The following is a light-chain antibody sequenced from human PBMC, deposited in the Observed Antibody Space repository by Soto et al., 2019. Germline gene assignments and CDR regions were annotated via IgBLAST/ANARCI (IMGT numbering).Light chain of an antibody. CDR3: SSYTRSSTFV. Sequence: SALTQPPSVSGSPGQSVTISCTGTSSDVGSYNRVSWYQQPPGTAPKLMIYEVSNRPSGVPDRFSGSKSGNTASLTISGLQAEDEADYYCSSYTRSSTFVFGTGTKVTVL. J-gene: IGLJ1*01. CDR2: EVS. V-gene: IGLV2-18*02. CDR1: SSDVGSYNR.